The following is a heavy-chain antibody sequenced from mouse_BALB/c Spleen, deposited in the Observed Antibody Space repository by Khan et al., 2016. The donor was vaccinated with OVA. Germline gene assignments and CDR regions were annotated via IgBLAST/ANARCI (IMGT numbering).Heavy chain of an antibody. Sequence: EVELVESGGGLVKPGGSLKLSCAASGFIFSDYYMYWVRQTPEKRLEWVASMSDGGSYTYYLDNVKGRFAISRDNAKNNLYLQMSSLKSEDTAMYYCARVHYGNPFAYWGQGTLVTVSA. V-gene: IGHV5-4*02. CDR2: MSDGGSYT. CDR1: GFIFSDYY. D-gene: IGHD2-1*01. J-gene: IGHJ3*01. CDR3: ARVHYGNPFAY.